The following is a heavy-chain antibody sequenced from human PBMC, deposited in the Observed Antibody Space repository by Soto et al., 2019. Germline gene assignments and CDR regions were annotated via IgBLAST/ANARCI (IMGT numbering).Heavy chain of an antibody. J-gene: IGHJ4*02. CDR3: ARGRRDYSGYYGYYFEY. CDR1: GYTFTGYY. Sequence: ASVKVSCKASGYTFTGYYMHWVRQAPGQGLEWMGWINPNSGGTNYAQQFQGWVTMTRDTSMSTAYMDLNRLRSDDTAVYYCARGRRDYSGYYGYYFEYWGQGTLVTVSS. D-gene: IGHD3-22*01. CDR2: INPNSGGT. V-gene: IGHV1-2*04.